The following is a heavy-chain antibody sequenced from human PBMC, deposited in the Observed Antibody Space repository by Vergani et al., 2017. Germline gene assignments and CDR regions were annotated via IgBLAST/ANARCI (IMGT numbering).Heavy chain of an antibody. CDR3: ARADRSIYPGNFDY. CDR2: IHHSGSS. Sequence: QLQLQESGSGLVKPSQTLSLTCAVSGGSISSGGYSWSWIRQPPGKGLEWIGYIHHSGSSYYNPSLKSRVTISLDRSKNQFSLKLSSVTAADTAVYYCARADRSIYPGNFDYWGQGTLVTVSS. J-gene: IGHJ4*02. D-gene: IGHD6-13*01. CDR1: GGSISSGGYS. V-gene: IGHV4-30-2*01.